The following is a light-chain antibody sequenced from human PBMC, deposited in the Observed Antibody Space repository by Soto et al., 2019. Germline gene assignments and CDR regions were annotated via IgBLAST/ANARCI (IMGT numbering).Light chain of an antibody. Sequence: QPVLTQPPSASGTPGQRVTISCTGSSSNIGAGYDVHWYQQLPGTAPKLLIYGNSNRPSGVPDRFSGSKSGTSASLAIPWVPAEDEADYYCESYDSSLSGFYVFVTGTKVTV. CDR3: ESYDSSLSGFYV. J-gene: IGLJ1*01. CDR1: SSNIGAGYD. V-gene: IGLV1-40*01. CDR2: GNS.